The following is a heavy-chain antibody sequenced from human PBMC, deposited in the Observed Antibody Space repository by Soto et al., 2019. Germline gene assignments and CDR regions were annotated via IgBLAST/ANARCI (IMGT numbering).Heavy chain of an antibody. D-gene: IGHD3-10*01. Sequence: GGSLRLSCAASGFNFDDYAMHWVRQAPGKGLEWVSAISGSGGSTYYADSVKGRFTISRDNSKNTLYLQMNSLRAEDTAVYYCAKAPHYGSGPPQNLWFDPWGQGTLVTVSS. CDR1: GFNFDDYA. CDR3: AKAPHYGSGPPQNLWFDP. J-gene: IGHJ5*02. V-gene: IGHV3-23*01. CDR2: ISGSGGST.